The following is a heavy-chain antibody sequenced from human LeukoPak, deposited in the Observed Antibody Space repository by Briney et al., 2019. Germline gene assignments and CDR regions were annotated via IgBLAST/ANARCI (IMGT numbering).Heavy chain of an antibody. Sequence: SGGSLRLSCAASGFTVPSTFMTWVRQAPGRGLEWVSLISNTENTFYADSVKGRFTISRDSSKNTLYLQMNSLRAEDTAVYYCARDRFVPSGYFDYWGQGTLVTVSS. CDR2: ISNTENT. CDR3: ARDRFVPSGYFDY. D-gene: IGHD7-27*01. V-gene: IGHV3-66*01. CDR1: GFTVPSTF. J-gene: IGHJ4*02.